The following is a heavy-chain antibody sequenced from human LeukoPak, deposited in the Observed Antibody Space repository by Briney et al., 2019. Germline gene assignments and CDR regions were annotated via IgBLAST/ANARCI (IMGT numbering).Heavy chain of an antibody. V-gene: IGHV3-11*01. CDR2: ISSSGSTI. D-gene: IGHD2-2*01. CDR1: GFTFSDYY. J-gene: IGHJ4*02. CDR3: TTAASCSSTSCYDSGFDY. Sequence: GGSLRLSCAASGFTFSDYYMSWIRQAPGKGLEWVSYISSSGSTIYYADSVKGRFTISRDNAKNSLYLQMNSLRAEDTAVYYCTTAASCSSTSCYDSGFDYWGQGTLVTVSS.